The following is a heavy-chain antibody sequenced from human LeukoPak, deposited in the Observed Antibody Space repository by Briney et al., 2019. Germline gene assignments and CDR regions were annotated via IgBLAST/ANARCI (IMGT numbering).Heavy chain of an antibody. Sequence: GGSLRLSCAASGFTFSSYAMHWVRQAPGKGPEWVAVISYDGSNKYYADSVKGRFTISRDNSKNTLYLQMNSLRAEDTAVYYCARAKYCSSTSCYRSWFDPWGQGTLVTVSS. J-gene: IGHJ5*02. CDR1: GFTFSSYA. D-gene: IGHD2-2*01. CDR2: ISYDGSNK. V-gene: IGHV3-30*04. CDR3: ARAKYCSSTSCYRSWFDP.